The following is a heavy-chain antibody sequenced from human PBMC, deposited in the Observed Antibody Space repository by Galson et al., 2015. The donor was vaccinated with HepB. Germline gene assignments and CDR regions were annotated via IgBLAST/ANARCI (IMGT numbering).Heavy chain of an antibody. V-gene: IGHV1-18*01. D-gene: IGHD3-3*01. J-gene: IGHJ5*02. CDR2: ISTYSGDT. Sequence: SVKVSCKASGYTFDDYAITWVRQAPGQGLEWVGRISTYSGDTDLGKKFHGRLTLSRDTSTKTAYMDLRSLTSDDTAIYFCARGPLRSYDFWSGSFVEEWFVRWGQGTPVTVSS. CDR1: GYTFDDYA. CDR3: ARGPLRSYDFWSGSFVEEWFVR.